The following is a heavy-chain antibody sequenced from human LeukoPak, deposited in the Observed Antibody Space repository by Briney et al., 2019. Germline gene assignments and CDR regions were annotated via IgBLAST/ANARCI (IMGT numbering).Heavy chain of an antibody. Sequence: SETLSLTCTVSGGSISSSYYYWGWIRQPPGKGLEWIGSIFYSGSTYYNPSLKSRVTISVDTSKNQFSLKPSSVTAADTAMYYCARQRSSEFDYWGQGTLVTVSS. CDR1: GGSISSSYYY. CDR3: ARQRSSEFDY. J-gene: IGHJ4*02. D-gene: IGHD6-25*01. CDR2: IFYSGST. V-gene: IGHV4-39*01.